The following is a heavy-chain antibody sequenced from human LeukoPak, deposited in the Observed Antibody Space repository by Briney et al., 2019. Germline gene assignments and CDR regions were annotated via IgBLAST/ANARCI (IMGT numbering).Heavy chain of an antibody. V-gene: IGHV5-51*01. Sequence: GESLKISCKGSGYSFTSYWIGWVRQMPGKGLEWMGIIYPGDSDTRYSPSFQGQVTISADKSISTAYLQWSSLRASDTAIYYCARHLYQDDSGGANGYWGQGTLVTVSS. CDR3: ARHLYQDDSGGANGY. CDR1: GYSFTSYW. J-gene: IGHJ4*02. CDR2: IYPGDSDT. D-gene: IGHD1-26*01.